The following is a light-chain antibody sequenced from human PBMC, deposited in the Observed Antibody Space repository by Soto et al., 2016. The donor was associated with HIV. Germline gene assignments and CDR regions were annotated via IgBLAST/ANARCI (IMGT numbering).Light chain of an antibody. CDR2: DDH. Sequence: SYVLTQPPSVSVAPGKTARITCGGNKIGSKSVHWYQQKPGQAPVLVVYDDHDRPSGIPERFSGSNSGNTATLTLNSVEAGDEADYYCQVWNNYQSIFGPGTKVTVL. J-gene: IGLJ1*01. V-gene: IGLV3-21*03. CDR1: KIGSKS. CDR3: QVWNNYQSI.